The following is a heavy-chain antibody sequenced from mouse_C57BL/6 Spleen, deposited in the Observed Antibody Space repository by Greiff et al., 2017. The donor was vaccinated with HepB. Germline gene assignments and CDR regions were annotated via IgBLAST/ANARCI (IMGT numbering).Heavy chain of an antibody. D-gene: IGHD2-5*01. CDR2: INPNNGGT. J-gene: IGHJ1*03. Sequence: EVQLQESGPELVKPGASVKIPCKASGYTFNDYNMDWVKQSHGKSLEWIGDINPNNGGTIYNQKFKGKATLTVDKSSSTAYMEHRSLTSEDTAVYYCARDSNGGYFDVWGTVTTVTVSS. CDR3: ARDSNGGYFDV. V-gene: IGHV1-18*01. CDR1: GYTFNDYN.